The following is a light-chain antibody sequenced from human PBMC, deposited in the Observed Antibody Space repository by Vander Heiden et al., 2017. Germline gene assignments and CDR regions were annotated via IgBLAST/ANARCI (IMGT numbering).Light chain of an antibody. CDR3: QVWDSSTDHLI. V-gene: IGLV3-21*02. CDR1: NIGSKS. CDR2: DDG. J-gene: IGLJ2*01. Sequence: SSVLTKPPSVSVAPGQTARITCGGNNIGSKSVHWYQQKPGQAPVLVVYDDGDRPSGIPERFSGSNSGNPATLAISRVEAGDEADYYCQVWDSSTDHLIFGGGTKLTVL.